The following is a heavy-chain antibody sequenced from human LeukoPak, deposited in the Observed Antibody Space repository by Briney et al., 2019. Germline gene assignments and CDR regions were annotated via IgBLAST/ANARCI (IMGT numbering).Heavy chain of an antibody. CDR3: ARDLGGYSGYVGYYFDY. Sequence: GASVKVSCTASGGTFSSYAISWVRQAPGQGLEGMGGIIPIFGTANYAQKFQGRVTITADESTSTAYMELSSLRSEDTAVYYCARDLGGYSGYVGYYFDYWGQGTLVTVSS. D-gene: IGHD5-12*01. CDR1: GGTFSSYA. CDR2: IIPIFGTA. J-gene: IGHJ4*02. V-gene: IGHV1-69*01.